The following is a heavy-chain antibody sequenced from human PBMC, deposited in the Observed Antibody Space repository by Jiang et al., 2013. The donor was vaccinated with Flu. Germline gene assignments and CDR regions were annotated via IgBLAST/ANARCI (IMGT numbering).Heavy chain of an antibody. CDR3: ARVKGSAWYCDY. Sequence: QTLSLTCAISGDSVSSNSASWNWIRQSPSRGLEWLGRTYYRSKWYTDYAISVKGRITINADTSKNQFSLQLNSVTPEDTAVYYCARVKGSAWYCDYWGQGTLVTVSS. J-gene: IGHJ4*02. V-gene: IGHV6-1*01. CDR2: TYYRSKWYT. D-gene: IGHD6-19*01. CDR1: GDSVSSNSAS.